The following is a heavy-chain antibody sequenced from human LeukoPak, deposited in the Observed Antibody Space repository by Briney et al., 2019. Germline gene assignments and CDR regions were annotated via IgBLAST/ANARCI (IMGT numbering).Heavy chain of an antibody. V-gene: IGHV1-58*02. D-gene: IGHD1-20*01. J-gene: IGHJ6*02. CDR1: GFTFTTSA. CDR3: AADYNWNLDYYYYYGMDV. CDR2: IAVGSGNT. Sequence: SVRVSCKASGFTFTTSAMQWVRHARGQRLEWIGWIAVGSGNTNYVHKFQERVTITRDMPTSTAYMEPSSLRSEDTAVYYCAADYNWNLDYYYYYGMDVWGLGTTVTVS.